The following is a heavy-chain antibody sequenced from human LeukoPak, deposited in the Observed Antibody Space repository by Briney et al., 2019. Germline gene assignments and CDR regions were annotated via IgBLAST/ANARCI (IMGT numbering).Heavy chain of an antibody. CDR3: ARVAVAGTGDHWYFDL. D-gene: IGHD6-19*01. CDR1: GYTFTGYC. CDR2: INPNSGGT. Sequence: ASVKVSCKASGYTFTGYCMHWVRQAPGQGLEWMGWINPNSGGTNYAQKFQGRVTMTRDTSISTAYMELSRLRSDDTAVYYCARVAVAGTGDHWYFDLWGRGTLVTVSS. V-gene: IGHV1-2*02. J-gene: IGHJ2*01.